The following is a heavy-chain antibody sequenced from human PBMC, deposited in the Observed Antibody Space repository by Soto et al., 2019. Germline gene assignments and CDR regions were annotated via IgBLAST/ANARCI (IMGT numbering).Heavy chain of an antibody. V-gene: IGHV4-34*01. CDR3: ASNSSGTPSSSDP. CDR1: GGSFSGYY. D-gene: IGHD3-10*01. Sequence: SETLSLTCAVYGGSFSGYYWSWIRQPPGKGLEWIGEINHSGSTNYNPSLKSRVTISVDTSKNQFSLKLSSVTAADTAVYYCASNSSGTPSSSDPWGQGTLVTVSS. J-gene: IGHJ5*02. CDR2: INHSGST.